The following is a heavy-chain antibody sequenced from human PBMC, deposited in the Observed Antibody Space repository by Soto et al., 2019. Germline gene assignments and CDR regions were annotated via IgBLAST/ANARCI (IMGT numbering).Heavy chain of an antibody. J-gene: IGHJ4*02. CDR1: GFTFSTYW. CDR3: ARDLTYYYASGTDY. Sequence: EVQLVESGGGLVQPGGSLRLSCAASGFTFSTYWMSWVRQAPGKGLEWVANIKKDGSQTYYVDSVKGRFTISRDNAKNSLYLQMASLRAEDTAVYYCARDLTYYYASGTDYWGQGTLVTVSS. V-gene: IGHV3-7*04. D-gene: IGHD3-10*01. CDR2: IKKDGSQT.